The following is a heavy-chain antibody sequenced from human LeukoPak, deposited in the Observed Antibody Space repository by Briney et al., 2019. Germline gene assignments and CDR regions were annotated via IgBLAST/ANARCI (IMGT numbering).Heavy chain of an antibody. CDR1: GYIVTSYW. CDR2: IYPGDSDT. D-gene: IGHD2-21*02. Sequence: GESLKISCKGSGYIVTSYWIGWVRQMPGKGLEWMGIIYPGDSDTRYTPSFQGQVTISADKSISAAYLQWNSLEASDTAFYYCARRGDSDFRIDWGQGTLVTVSS. J-gene: IGHJ4*02. CDR3: ARRGDSDFRID. V-gene: IGHV5-51*01.